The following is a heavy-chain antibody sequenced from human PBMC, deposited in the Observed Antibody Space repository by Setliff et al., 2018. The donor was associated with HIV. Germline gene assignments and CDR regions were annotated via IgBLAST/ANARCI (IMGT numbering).Heavy chain of an antibody. CDR2: IWPDDSDT. CDR3: ARHMGPRNFWSGYSSALDV. CDR1: GYSFTNYW. Sequence: GESLKISCKASGYSFTNYWVGWVRQMPGNGLEWVGLIWPDDSDTIYNPSFQGQVTLSADKSITTAFLQWNSLKAPDTAMYYCARHMGPRNFWSGYSSALDVWGKGTSVTVSS. J-gene: IGHJ6*04. V-gene: IGHV5-51*01. D-gene: IGHD3-3*01.